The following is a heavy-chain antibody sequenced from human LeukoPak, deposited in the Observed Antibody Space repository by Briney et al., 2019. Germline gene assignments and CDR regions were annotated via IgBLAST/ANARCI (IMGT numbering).Heavy chain of an antibody. D-gene: IGHD6-13*01. V-gene: IGHV1-69*04. CDR1: GGTFSSYA. Sequence: ASLKVSCKASGGTFSSYAISWVRQATGQGLEWMGRIIPILGIANYAQKFQGRVTITAEKSTSTAYMELSSLRSEDTAVYYFTREVIASAGFDFGGQGTLVTVS. CDR3: TREVIASAGFDF. J-gene: IGHJ4*02. CDR2: IIPILGIA.